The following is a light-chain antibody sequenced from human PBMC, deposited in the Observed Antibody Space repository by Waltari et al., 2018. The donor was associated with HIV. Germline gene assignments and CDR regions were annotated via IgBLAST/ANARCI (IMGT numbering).Light chain of an antibody. CDR2: WAS. CDR1: QSVFSSPKNKSY. CDR3: HQSYSNPVT. J-gene: IGKJ4*01. Sequence: IVMTQSPDSLALSLGESATITCKSSQSVFSSPKNKSYLSWYQQRPGLPPKVLIDWASSRESGVPDRFSGSGSGTDFTLTISNLQAEDVALYYCHQSYSNPVTFGGGTRVAIK. V-gene: IGKV4-1*01.